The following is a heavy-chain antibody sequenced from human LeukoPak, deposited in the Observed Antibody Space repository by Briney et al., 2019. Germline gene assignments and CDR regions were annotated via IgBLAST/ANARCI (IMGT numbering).Heavy chain of an antibody. J-gene: IGHJ4*02. CDR2: ISDSGTGT. V-gene: IGHV3-23*01. Sequence: GGSLRLSCAASGFTFSSYAMSWVRQAPGKGLEWVSGISDSGTGTYYADSVRGRFTISRDNSKNTLFLQMNSLRAEDTAVYYCAKDHIRRDGYSDFDYWGQGTLVTVSS. CDR3: AKDHIRRDGYSDFDY. D-gene: IGHD5-24*01. CDR1: GFTFSSYA.